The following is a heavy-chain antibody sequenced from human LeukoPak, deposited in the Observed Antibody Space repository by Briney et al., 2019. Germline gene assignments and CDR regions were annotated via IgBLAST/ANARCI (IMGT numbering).Heavy chain of an antibody. D-gene: IGHD6-13*01. Sequence: TGGSLRLSCSASGFTFSTYWMSWVRQAPGKGLEWVSAISGSGGSTYYADSVKGRFTISRDNSKNTLYLQMNSLRAEDTAVYYCAKDARYSSSWGFDPWGQGTLVTVSS. CDR2: ISGSGGST. J-gene: IGHJ5*02. V-gene: IGHV3-23*01. CDR1: GFTFSTYW. CDR3: AKDARYSSSWGFDP.